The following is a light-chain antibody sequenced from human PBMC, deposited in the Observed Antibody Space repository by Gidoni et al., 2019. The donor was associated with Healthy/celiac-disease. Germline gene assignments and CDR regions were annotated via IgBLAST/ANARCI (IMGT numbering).Light chain of an antibody. Sequence: EIVMTPSPATLSVSPGERATLSCRASQSVSSNLAWYQQKPGQAPRLLIYGASTRATGIPARFSGSGSGTEFTLTISSLQSEDFAVYYCQQYNNWPPLLTFGGGTKVEIK. V-gene: IGKV3-15*01. J-gene: IGKJ4*01. CDR1: QSVSSN. CDR3: QQYNNWPPLLT. CDR2: GAS.